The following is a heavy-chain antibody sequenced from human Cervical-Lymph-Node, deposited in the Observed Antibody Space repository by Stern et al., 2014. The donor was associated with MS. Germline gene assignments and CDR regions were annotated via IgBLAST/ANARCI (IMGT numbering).Heavy chain of an antibody. CDR3: ARSITVTPLEY. V-gene: IGHV1-2*06. CDR1: GYIFTAYY. Sequence: QVQLVQSGAEVKKPGASVKVSCKASGYIFTAYYIHWVRQAPGKCLAWMGRLNPSSGDTDFAQRFQGRVTLTRDTSITTAYLELTKLTSDDTAIYYCARSITVTPLEYWGQGTLVTVSS. D-gene: IGHD4-17*01. J-gene: IGHJ4*02. CDR2: LNPSSGDT.